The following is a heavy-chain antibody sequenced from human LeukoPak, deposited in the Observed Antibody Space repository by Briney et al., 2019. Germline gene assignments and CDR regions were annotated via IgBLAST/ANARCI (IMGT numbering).Heavy chain of an antibody. D-gene: IGHD3-10*01. Sequence: GASVKVSCKASGYTFTSYYMHWVRQAPGQGLEWMGIINPSGGSTNYAQKFQGRVTMTRDTSTSAVYMELSSLRSEDTAVYYCASLAVREIPDAFDIWGQGTMVTVSS. J-gene: IGHJ3*02. V-gene: IGHV1-46*01. CDR3: ASLAVREIPDAFDI. CDR2: INPSGGST. CDR1: GYTFTSYY.